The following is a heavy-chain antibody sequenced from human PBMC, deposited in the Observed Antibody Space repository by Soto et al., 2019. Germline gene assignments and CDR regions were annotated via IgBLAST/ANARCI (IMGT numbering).Heavy chain of an antibody. D-gene: IGHD3-22*01. Sequence: SETLSLTCAVSGGSISSGGYSWSWVRQPPGKSLEWIGYIYHSGNTYYNPSLKSRVTISVGRSKNQFSLKLSSVTAADTAVYYCARCCYYDSSGYYYPNWFDPWGQGTLVTVSS. CDR2: IYHSGNT. J-gene: IGHJ5*02. CDR1: GGSISSGGYS. V-gene: IGHV4-30-2*01. CDR3: ARCCYYDSSGYYYPNWFDP.